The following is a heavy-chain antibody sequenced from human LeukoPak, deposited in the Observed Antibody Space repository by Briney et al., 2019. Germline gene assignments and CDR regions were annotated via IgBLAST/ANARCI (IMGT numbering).Heavy chain of an antibody. Sequence: PSETLSLTCTVSGGSISSYYWSWIRQPAGKGLEWIGRIYTSGSTNYNPSLKSRVTMSVDTSKNQFSLKLSSVTAADTAVYYCARGGQQLATYYYYYYYMDVWGKGTTVTVSS. V-gene: IGHV4-4*07. CDR1: GGSISSYY. D-gene: IGHD6-13*01. CDR3: ARGGQQLATYYYYYYYMDV. J-gene: IGHJ6*03. CDR2: IYTSGST.